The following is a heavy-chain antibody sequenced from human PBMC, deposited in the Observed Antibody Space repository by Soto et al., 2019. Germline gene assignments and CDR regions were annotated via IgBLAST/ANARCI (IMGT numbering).Heavy chain of an antibody. CDR2: IKSDGSST. J-gene: IGHJ5*02. CDR3: ARSDWFDP. CDR1: GFTFSTYW. V-gene: IGHV3-74*01. Sequence: GGPLRLSCAASGFTFSTYWMHWVRQAPGKGLVWVSRIKSDGSSTTYADSVKGRFTISRDNAKNTLYLQMNSLRVEDTAVYYCARSDWFDPWGQGTLVTVSS.